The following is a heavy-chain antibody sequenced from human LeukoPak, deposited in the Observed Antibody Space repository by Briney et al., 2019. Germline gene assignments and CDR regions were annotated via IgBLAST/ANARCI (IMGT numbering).Heavy chain of an antibody. Sequence: GGSLRLSCAASGFVFGSYWMHWVRQAPGKGLVWVSRVNSDGSHTTYADSVKGRFTISRDNAKKMVYLEMHSLRAGDTAIYYCARVAHDYVDSGPDYWGLGTLVSVSS. D-gene: IGHD4-17*01. V-gene: IGHV3-74*01. J-gene: IGHJ4*02. CDR1: GFVFGSYW. CDR2: VNSDGSHT. CDR3: ARVAHDYVDSGPDY.